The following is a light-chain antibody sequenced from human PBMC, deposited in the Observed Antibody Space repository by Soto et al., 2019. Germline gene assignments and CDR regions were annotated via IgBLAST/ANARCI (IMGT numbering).Light chain of an antibody. CDR2: GAS. Sequence: EIVMTQSPATLSVSTGERATLSCRASQSVSSNLAWYQQKPGQAPRLLIYGASTRATGIPARFSGSGSGTESTLTISSLQPDDFATYYCQQSWTFGQGTKVDIK. CDR1: QSVSSN. CDR3: QQSWT. J-gene: IGKJ1*01. V-gene: IGKV3-15*01.